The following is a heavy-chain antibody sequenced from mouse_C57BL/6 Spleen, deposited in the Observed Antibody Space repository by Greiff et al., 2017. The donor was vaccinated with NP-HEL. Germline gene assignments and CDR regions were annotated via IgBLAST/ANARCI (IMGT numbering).Heavy chain of an antibody. CDR2: ISSGGSYT. V-gene: IGHV5-6*01. D-gene: IGHD2-5*01. CDR3: ARGGYSNYFDY. J-gene: IGHJ2*01. CDR1: GFTFSSYG. Sequence: VQLKESGGDLVKPGGSLKLSCAASGFTFSSYGMSWVRQTPDKRLEWVATISSGGSYTYYPDSVKGRFTISRDNAKNTLYLQMSSLKSEDTAMYYCARGGYSNYFDYWGQGTTLTVSS.